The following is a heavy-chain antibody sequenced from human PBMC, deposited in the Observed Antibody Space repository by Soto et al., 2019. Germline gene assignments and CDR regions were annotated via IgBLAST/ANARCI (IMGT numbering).Heavy chain of an antibody. J-gene: IGHJ3*01. D-gene: IGHD2-2*01. Sequence: LACPVSDGSITRYSSSWKHQAPGKGLVWVSRINSDVTTTPYADSVKGRFTISRDNAKNTLYLQMHSLRAEDTALYFCVRDRGYHASFDVWGGGTMVTVS. CDR3: VRDRGYHASFDV. CDR1: DGSITRYS. CDR2: INSDVTTT. V-gene: IGHV3-74*01.